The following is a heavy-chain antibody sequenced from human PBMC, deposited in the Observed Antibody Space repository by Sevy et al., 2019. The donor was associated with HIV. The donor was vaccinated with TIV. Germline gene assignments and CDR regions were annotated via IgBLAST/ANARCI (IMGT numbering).Heavy chain of an antibody. J-gene: IGHJ6*03. CDR1: GFSFDSYG. D-gene: IGHD3-22*01. CDR3: GKGGGGHYDPDEIGYYFYYYNMDV. V-gene: IGHV3-23*01. CDR2: ISGSGTRT. Sequence: GGSLRLSCAVSGFSFDSYGMTWVRQAPGKGLEWVSGISGSGTRTYCADSVKGRFSISRDNSKNRLYLQMNSLRSEDTAIYYCGKGGGGHYDPDEIGYYFYYYNMDVWGKGTTVTVSS.